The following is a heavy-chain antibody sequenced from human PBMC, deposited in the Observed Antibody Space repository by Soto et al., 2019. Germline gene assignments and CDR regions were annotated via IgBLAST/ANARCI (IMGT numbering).Heavy chain of an antibody. D-gene: IGHD3-3*01. Sequence: EVQLLESGGGLVQPGGSLRLSCAASGFTFSSYAMSWVRQAPGKGLGWVSAISGSGGSTYYADSVKGRFTISRDNSKNTLYLQMNSLRAEDTAVYYCAKGIDFWSGYYRGYFDYWGQGTLVTVSS. V-gene: IGHV3-23*01. CDR2: ISGSGGST. CDR3: AKGIDFWSGYYRGYFDY. CDR1: GFTFSSYA. J-gene: IGHJ4*02.